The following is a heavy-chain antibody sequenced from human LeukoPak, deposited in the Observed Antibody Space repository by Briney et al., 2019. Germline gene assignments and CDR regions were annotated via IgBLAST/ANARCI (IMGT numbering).Heavy chain of an antibody. CDR1: GFTFSNYA. Sequence: GGSLRLSCTASGFTFSNYAMSWVRQAPGKGLEWVSSISSSSSYIYYADSVKGRFTISRDNAKNSLYLRMNSLRAEDTAVYYCARDRYSSGSRPDYWGQGTLVTVSS. CDR2: ISSSSSYI. V-gene: IGHV3-21*01. CDR3: ARDRYSSGSRPDY. J-gene: IGHJ4*02. D-gene: IGHD6-19*01.